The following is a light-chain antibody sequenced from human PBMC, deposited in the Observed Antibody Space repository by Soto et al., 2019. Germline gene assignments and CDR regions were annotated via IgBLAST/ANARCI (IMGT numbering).Light chain of an antibody. J-gene: IGLJ2*01. CDR2: DVS. Sequence: QSALTQPASVSGSPGQSITISCTGASSDVGDYVSWYQQHPGKAPKLMIYDVSYRPSGVSNRFSGSKSGNTASLTISGLQAEDEADYYCGSYTSSSVLFGGGTQLTVL. CDR3: GSYTSSSVL. V-gene: IGLV2-14*01. CDR1: SSDVGDY.